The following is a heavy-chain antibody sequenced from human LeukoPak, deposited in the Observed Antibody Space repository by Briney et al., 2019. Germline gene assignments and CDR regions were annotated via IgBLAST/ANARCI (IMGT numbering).Heavy chain of an antibody. CDR2: INHFGRT. V-gene: IGHV4-34*01. J-gene: IGHJ4*02. D-gene: IGHD5-18*01. CDR1: DDSYRNYY. CDR3: ARGVQRAALVPPYYFDF. Sequence: PETLSLTCTVHDDSYRNYYWTWIRQPPGKGLEWIGEINHFGRTNYSPSLKSRLTMSVGASRNQFSLTLTSVTAADTAVYYCARGVQRAALVPPYYFDFWGQGTLVTVSS.